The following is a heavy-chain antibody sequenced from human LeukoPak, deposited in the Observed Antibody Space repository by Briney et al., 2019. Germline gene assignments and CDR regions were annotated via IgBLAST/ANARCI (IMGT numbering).Heavy chain of an antibody. CDR1: GFTFSNYA. Sequence: GRSLRLSCAASGFTFSNYAMHWVRQAPGKGLDWVAVISYAGSNKYYADSVKGRFTISRDNSKNTLYLQMNSLRAEDTAVYYCAKVTGPVVITRWIYAFDIWGQGTMVTVSS. CDR2: ISYAGSNK. V-gene: IGHV3-30*04. CDR3: AKVTGPVVITRWIYAFDI. J-gene: IGHJ3*02. D-gene: IGHD3-22*01.